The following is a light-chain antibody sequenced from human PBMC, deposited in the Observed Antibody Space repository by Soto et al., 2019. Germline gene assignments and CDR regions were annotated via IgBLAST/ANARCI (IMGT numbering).Light chain of an antibody. V-gene: IGLV1-47*01. CDR1: SSNIGTNY. J-gene: IGLJ1*01. CDR2: RNN. CDR3: AGWDDSLHGLL. Sequence: QSVLTHPPSASGTPGQRVTISCSGGSSNIGTNYVYWYQQLPGTAPKLLIYRNNLRPSGVPDRFSASKSGTSASLAISGLRSEDEGDYFCAGWDDSLHGLLFGAGTKVTVL.